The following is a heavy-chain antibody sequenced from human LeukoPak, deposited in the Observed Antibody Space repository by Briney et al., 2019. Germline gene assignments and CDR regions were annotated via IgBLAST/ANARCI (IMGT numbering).Heavy chain of an antibody. CDR2: IYYSGST. J-gene: IGHJ4*02. Sequence: MPSETLSLTCTVSGGSISSGDYYWSWLRQPPGKGLEWIGYIYYSGSTYYNPSLKSRVTISVDTSKSQFSLKLSSVTAADTAVYYCARERISYYFDYWGQGTLVTVSS. D-gene: IGHD1-14*01. V-gene: IGHV4-30-4*01. CDR3: ARERISYYFDY. CDR1: GGSISSGDYY.